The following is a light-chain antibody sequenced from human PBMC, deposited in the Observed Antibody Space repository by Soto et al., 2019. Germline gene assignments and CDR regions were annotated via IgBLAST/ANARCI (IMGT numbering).Light chain of an antibody. CDR1: QSVSSY. CDR3: HQYGNSRT. J-gene: IGKJ1*01. V-gene: IGKV3-11*01. Sequence: EIVLTQSPATLSLSPGERATLSCRASQSVSSYLAWYQQKPGQAPRLLIYDASNRATGIPARFSGSGSGTDFTLTISSLEPEDFAVYYCHQYGNSRTFGQGTKVEI. CDR2: DAS.